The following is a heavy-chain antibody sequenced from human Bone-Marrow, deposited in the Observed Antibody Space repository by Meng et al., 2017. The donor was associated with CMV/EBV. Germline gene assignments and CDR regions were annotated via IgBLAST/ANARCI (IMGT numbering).Heavy chain of an antibody. CDR1: GFSRSTSGMC. CDR3: ARGIAAAGTYYYYYYGMDV. J-gene: IGHJ6*02. V-gene: IGHV2-70*20. CDR2: IDWDDDK. D-gene: IGHD6-13*01. Sequence: GPTLVKPTQTFTLTCTLSGFSRSTSGMCVSWVRQPPGKALEWLALIDWDDDKYYSTSLKTRLTISKDTAKNHVVLTMINMDPVDTATYSFARGIAAAGTYYYYYYGMDVWGQGTRVTGSS.